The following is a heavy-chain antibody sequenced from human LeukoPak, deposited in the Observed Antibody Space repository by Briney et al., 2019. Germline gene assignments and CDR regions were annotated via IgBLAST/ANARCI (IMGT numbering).Heavy chain of an antibody. CDR3: ARDCISSSWYGYYYYYMDV. CDR1: GGSISSYY. J-gene: IGHJ6*03. D-gene: IGHD6-13*01. V-gene: IGHV4-59*12. Sequence: SETLSLTCTVSGGSISSYYWSWIRQPPGKGLEWIGYIYYSGSTNYNPSLKSRVTMSVDTSKNQFSLKLSSVTAADTAVYYCARDCISSSWYGYYYYYMDVWGKGTTVTISS. CDR2: IYYSGST.